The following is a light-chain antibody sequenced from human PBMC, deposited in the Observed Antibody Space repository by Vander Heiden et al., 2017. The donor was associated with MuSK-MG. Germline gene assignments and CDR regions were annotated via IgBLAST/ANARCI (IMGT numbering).Light chain of an antibody. CDR1: DLGESF. CDR2: QDT. CDR3: QAWDSTTVV. Sequence: SYDLTQPPSVSVSPGQTANIPCSGDDLGESFASWYHQKAGQSPVLLIYQDTKRPSGIPERFSGSSSGNTATLTISGTQTMDEATYYCQAWDSTTVVFGGGTQLTVL. V-gene: IGLV3-1*01. J-gene: IGLJ2*01.